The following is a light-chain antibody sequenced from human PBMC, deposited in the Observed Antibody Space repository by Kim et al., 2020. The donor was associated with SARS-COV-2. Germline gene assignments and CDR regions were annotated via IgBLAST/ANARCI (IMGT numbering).Light chain of an antibody. V-gene: IGLV3-19*01. J-gene: IGLJ2*01. CDR3: NSRDRNNNVL. CDR2: GKN. CDR1: SLRSYY. Sequence: SSELTQAPAVSVALGQTVRITCQGDSLRSYYATWYQQKPGQAPILVIYGKNNLPSVIPDRFSGSSSGNTASLTITGTQAGDEADYYCNSRDRNNNVLFGG.